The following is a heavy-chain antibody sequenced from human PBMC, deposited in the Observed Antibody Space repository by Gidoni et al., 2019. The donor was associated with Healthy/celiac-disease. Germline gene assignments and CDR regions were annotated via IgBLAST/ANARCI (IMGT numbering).Heavy chain of an antibody. CDR3: ARGLWLRRGASDY. V-gene: IGHV4-34*01. CDR2: INHSGST. CDR1: GGSFSGYY. Sequence: QVQLQQWGAGLLKPSETLSLTCAVYGGSFSGYYWRWIRQPPGKGLEWIGEINHSGSTNYNPSLKSRVTISVDTSKNQFSLKLSSGTAADTAVYYCARGLWLRRGASDYWGQGTLVTVSS. D-gene: IGHD3-10*01. J-gene: IGHJ4*02.